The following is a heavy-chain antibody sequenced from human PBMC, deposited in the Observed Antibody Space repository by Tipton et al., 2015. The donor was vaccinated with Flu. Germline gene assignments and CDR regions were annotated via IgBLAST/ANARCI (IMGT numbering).Heavy chain of an antibody. D-gene: IGHD2-21*02. Sequence: SVKGRFTISRDNFENTVHLQVNSLKAEDTAVYFCASSPQIGFCGGDCYSGFDYWGQGTLVTVSS. V-gene: IGHV3-30*01. J-gene: IGHJ4*02. CDR3: ASSPQIGFCGGDCYSGFDY.